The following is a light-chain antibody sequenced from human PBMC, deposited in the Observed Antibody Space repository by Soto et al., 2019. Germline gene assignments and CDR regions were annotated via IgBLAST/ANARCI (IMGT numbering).Light chain of an antibody. CDR3: QSYDSSLSSSV. J-gene: IGLJ1*01. CDR2: DNT. CDR1: SSDIGAGCD. V-gene: IGLV1-40*01. Sequence: QSVLTQPPSVSGAPGQRVTISCTGSSSDIGAGCDVHWYQQLPGTAPKLLIYDNTNRPSGVPDRFSGSKSGTSASLAITGLQAEDEADYYCQSYDSSLSSSVFGTGTKVTVL.